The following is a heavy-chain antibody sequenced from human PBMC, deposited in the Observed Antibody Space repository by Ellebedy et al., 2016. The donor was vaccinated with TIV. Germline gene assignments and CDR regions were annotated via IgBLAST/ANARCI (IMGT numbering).Heavy chain of an antibody. CDR2: IYSGGST. V-gene: IGHV3-53*01. J-gene: IGHJ4*02. D-gene: IGHD5-24*01. CDR3: ARGPIARGTDGYNFRY. CDR1: GFTVSSNY. Sequence: GESLKISCAASGFTVSSNYMSWVRQAPGKGLEWVSVIYSGGSTYYADSVKGRFTISRDNSKNTLYLQMNSLRVEDTAVYYCARGPIARGTDGYNFRYWGQGALVTVSS.